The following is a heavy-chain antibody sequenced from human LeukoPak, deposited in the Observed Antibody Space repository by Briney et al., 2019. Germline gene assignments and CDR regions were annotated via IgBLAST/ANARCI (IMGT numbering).Heavy chain of an antibody. V-gene: IGHV3-15*01. CDR2: KRKSDGGTT. CDR1: GLTFSNAW. J-gene: IGHJ6*03. Sequence: GGSMRLSCAASGLTFSNAWMSWVRQAPGKGLEWVGRKRKSDGGTTDYAAPVKGRFTISRDDSKNTLYLQMNSLRTEDTAVYYCARDQGEWGYTYGRRGGFYYYYYMDVWGKGTTVTISS. CDR3: ARDQGEWGYTYGRRGGFYYYYYMDV. D-gene: IGHD5-18*01.